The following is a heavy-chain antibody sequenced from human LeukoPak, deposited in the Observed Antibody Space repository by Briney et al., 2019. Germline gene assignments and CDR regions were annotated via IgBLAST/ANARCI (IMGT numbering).Heavy chain of an antibody. D-gene: IGHD3-10*01. CDR2: IYYSGST. CDR3: ASWSGLGWFDP. J-gene: IGHJ5*02. V-gene: IGHV4-59*08. Sequence: SETLSLTCTVSGGSISSYYWSWIRQPPGKGLEWIGYIYYSGSTNYNPSLKSRVTISVDTSKNQFSLKLSSVTAADTAVYYCASWSGLGWFDPWGQGTLVTVSS. CDR1: GGSISSYY.